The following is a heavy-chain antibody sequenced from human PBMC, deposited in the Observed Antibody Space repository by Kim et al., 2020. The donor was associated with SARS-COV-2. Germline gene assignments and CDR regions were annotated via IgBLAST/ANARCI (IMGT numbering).Heavy chain of an antibody. CDR2: MTHYGNT. CDR3: APIYGDYSDFAH. Sequence: SETLSLTCAVYGASSNRFYWSWIRQPPGKGLEWIGEMTHYGNTHYNPSLKSRVSMSVDTSKNQFSLRLTSVTAADTAIYYCAPIYGDYSDFAHWGQGTLAT. J-gene: IGHJ4*02. D-gene: IGHD4-17*01. CDR1: GASSNRFY. V-gene: IGHV4-34*01.